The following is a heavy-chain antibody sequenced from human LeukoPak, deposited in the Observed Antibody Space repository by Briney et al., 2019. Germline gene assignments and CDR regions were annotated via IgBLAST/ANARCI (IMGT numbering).Heavy chain of an antibody. J-gene: IGHJ6*02. CDR3: ARLPLRYFDWLLSRGPYYYYGMDV. V-gene: IGHV1-8*01. CDR2: MNPNSGNT. CDR1: GYTFTSYD. D-gene: IGHD3-9*01. Sequence: ASVKVSCKASGYTFTSYDINWVRQATGQGLEWMGWMNPNSGNTGYAQKFQGRVTMTRNTSISTAYMELSSLRSEDTAVYYCARLPLRYFDWLLSRGPYYYYGMDVWGQGTLVTVSS.